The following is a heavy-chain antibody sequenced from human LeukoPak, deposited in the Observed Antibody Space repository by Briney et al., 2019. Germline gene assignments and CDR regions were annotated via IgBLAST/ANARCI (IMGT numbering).Heavy chain of an antibody. Sequence: SETLSLTCAVYGGSFSGYYWSWIRQPPGKGLEWIGEINHSGSTNYNPSLKSRVTISVDTSKNQFSLKLSSVTAADTAVYYCAREGSSGYIDYFDYWGQGTLVTVSS. CDR3: AREGSSGYIDYFDY. D-gene: IGHD3-22*01. CDR1: GGSFSGYY. J-gene: IGHJ4*02. V-gene: IGHV4-34*01. CDR2: INHSGST.